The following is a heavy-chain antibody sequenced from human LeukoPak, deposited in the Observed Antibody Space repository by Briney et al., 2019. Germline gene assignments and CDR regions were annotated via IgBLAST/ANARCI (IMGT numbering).Heavy chain of an antibody. CDR2: IIPILGIA. CDR3: VRVGWVGWLANYYYYYGMDV. D-gene: IGHD3-22*01. Sequence: ASVKVSCKASGGTFSSYAISWVRQAPGQGLEWMGRIIPILGIANYAQKFQGRVTIAADKSTSTAYMELSSLRSEDTAVYYCVRVGWVGWLANYYYYYGMDVWGQGTTVTVSS. J-gene: IGHJ6*02. CDR1: GGTFSSYA. V-gene: IGHV1-69*04.